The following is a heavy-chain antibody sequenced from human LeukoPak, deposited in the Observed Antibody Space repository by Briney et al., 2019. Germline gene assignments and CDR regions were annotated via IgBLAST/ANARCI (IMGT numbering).Heavy chain of an antibody. V-gene: IGHV3-7*01. J-gene: IGHJ4*02. Sequence: GGSLSLSCAASGFTFSSYWMSWVRQAPGKGLEWVANIKQDGSEKYYVDSVKGRFTISRDNAKNSLYLQMNSLRAEDTAVYYCARPYYYDSSGYWDLLKPDYWGQGTLVTVSS. CDR3: ARPYYYDSSGYWDLLKPDY. CDR2: IKQDGSEK. D-gene: IGHD3-22*01. CDR1: GFTFSSYW.